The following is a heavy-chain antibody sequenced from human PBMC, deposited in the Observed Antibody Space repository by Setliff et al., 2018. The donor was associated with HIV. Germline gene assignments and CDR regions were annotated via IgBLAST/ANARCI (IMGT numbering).Heavy chain of an antibody. Sequence: SETLSLTCAVYGGSFSGYSWNWIRQSPGKGLEWIGEIFHSGRIDHNPSLQSRVTMSIDTSKDQFSLNLNSVTAADTAVYYCARPQLGLGGGSHFDYWGQGILVTVSS. CDR3: ARPQLGLGGGSHFDY. CDR1: GGSFSGYS. D-gene: IGHD1-1*01. V-gene: IGHV4-34*12. J-gene: IGHJ4*02. CDR2: IFHSGRI.